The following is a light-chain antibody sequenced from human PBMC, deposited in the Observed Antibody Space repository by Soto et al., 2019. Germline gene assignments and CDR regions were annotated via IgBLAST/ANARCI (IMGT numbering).Light chain of an antibody. CDR2: GAS. J-gene: IGKJ2*01. Sequence: EIVMTQSPATLSVSPGERATLSGRASQSVSSNLAWYQQKPGQAPRLLIYGASTRATGIPARFSGSGSGTEFTLTISSLQSEDFAVYYCQQYNNWPHTFGQGTKLEIK. CDR1: QSVSSN. V-gene: IGKV3-15*01. CDR3: QQYNNWPHT.